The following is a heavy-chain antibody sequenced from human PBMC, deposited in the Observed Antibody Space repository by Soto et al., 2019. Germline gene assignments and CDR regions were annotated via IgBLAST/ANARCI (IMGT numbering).Heavy chain of an antibody. J-gene: IGHJ4*02. V-gene: IGHV1-69*11. CDR3: ARDGRPCASVGGYYVDS. Sequence: QVQLVQSGAEVKKPGSSVKVSCKASGGTFNNYAINWVRQAPGQGLEWMGGIVPILGTASHAQKFQGRVTITAGEFTTTGYVALSSLRSAPTPVHYCARDGRPCASVGGYYVDSWGQGTLVTVSS. CDR2: IVPILGTA. CDR1: GGTFNNYA. D-gene: IGHD1-26*01.